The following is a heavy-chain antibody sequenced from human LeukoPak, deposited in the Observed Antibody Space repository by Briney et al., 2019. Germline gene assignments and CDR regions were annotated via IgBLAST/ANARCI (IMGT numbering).Heavy chain of an antibody. V-gene: IGHV1-2*02. Sequence: ASVKVSCKASGYTFTGYYMHWVRQAPGQGLEWMGWINPNSSGTNYAQKFQGRVTMTRDTSISTAYMELSRLRSDDTAVYYCARPSGGYYDSSGYYPYYFDYWGQGTLVTVSS. D-gene: IGHD3-22*01. CDR1: GYTFTGYY. CDR3: ARPSGGYYDSSGYYPYYFDY. CDR2: INPNSSGT. J-gene: IGHJ4*02.